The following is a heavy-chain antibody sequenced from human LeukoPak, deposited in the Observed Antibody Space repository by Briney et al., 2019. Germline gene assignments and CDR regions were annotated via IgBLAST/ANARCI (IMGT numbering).Heavy chain of an antibody. CDR2: ISSSSSYI. CDR3: ARDLRDSGDH. CDR1: GFIFSSYA. Sequence: PGRSLRLSCAASGFIFSSYAMHWVRQAPGKGLEWVSSISSSSSYIYYGDSVRGRFTISRDNAKNSLYLQMNSLGAEDTAVYYCARDLRDSGDHWGQGILVTVSS. D-gene: IGHD3/OR15-3a*01. V-gene: IGHV3-21*01. J-gene: IGHJ4*02.